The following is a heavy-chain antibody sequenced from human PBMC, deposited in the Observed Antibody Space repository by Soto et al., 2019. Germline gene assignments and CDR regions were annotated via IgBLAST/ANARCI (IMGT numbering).Heavy chain of an antibody. Sequence: VGSLRLFCAASGFTFDSPYSHGMSWVRQSPGKGPEWVSTISSNGANTHYAESVKGRFTISKDASRNTVHLHMNSLRAEDTATYFCVSWVSAHFDYWGHGTPVTVSS. V-gene: IGHV3-23*01. CDR3: VSWVSAHFDY. CDR1: GFTFDSPYSHG. J-gene: IGHJ4*01. CDR2: ISSNGANT. D-gene: IGHD2-8*01.